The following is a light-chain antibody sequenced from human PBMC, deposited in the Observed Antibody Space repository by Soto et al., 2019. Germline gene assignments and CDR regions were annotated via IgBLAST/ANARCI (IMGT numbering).Light chain of an antibody. V-gene: IGLV2-11*01. J-gene: IGLJ1*01. Sequence: QSALTQPRSVSGSPGQSVTISCTGTSSDVGGYNYVSWYQQHPGKAPKLMIYDVSKRPSGVPDRFSGSKSGNTASLTISGLQAEDEADYYCCSDAGSYTHVFGTGTKLTVL. CDR3: CSDAGSYTHV. CDR2: DVS. CDR1: SSDVGGYNY.